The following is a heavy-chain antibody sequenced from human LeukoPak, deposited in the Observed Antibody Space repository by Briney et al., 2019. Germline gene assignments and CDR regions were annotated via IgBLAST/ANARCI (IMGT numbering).Heavy chain of an antibody. CDR2: IKQDGSEK. D-gene: IGHD3-16*01. CDR3: ARDGFGTGSN. J-gene: IGHJ4*02. Sequence: PGGSLRLSCAAAGLTLSNYWMDWVRQAPGKGLEWVAHIKQDGSEKNYVDSVKGRFIISKDNAKNSLYLQMNTLRADDTAVYYCARDGFGTGSNGGQGTLVTVSS. V-gene: IGHV3-7*03. CDR1: GLTLSNYW.